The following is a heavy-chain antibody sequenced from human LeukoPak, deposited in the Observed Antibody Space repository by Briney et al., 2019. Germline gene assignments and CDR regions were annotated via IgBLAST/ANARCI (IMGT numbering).Heavy chain of an antibody. CDR2: ISGSGGST. J-gene: IGHJ4*02. Sequence: PGGSLRLSCAASGFTFSSYAMSWVRQAPGKGLEWVSAISGSGGSTYYADSVKGRFTISRDNSKNTLYLQMNSLRAEDTAVYYCAKDVVVVPAAISDHYPAADYFDYWGQGTLVTVSS. V-gene: IGHV3-23*01. CDR3: AKDVVVVPAAISDHYPAADYFDY. D-gene: IGHD2-2*01. CDR1: GFTFSSYA.